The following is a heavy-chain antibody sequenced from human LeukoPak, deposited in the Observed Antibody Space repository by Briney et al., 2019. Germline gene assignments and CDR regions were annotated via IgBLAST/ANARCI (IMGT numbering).Heavy chain of an antibody. CDR1: GFTFSSYG. CDR3: AKDWRVWGSYRPFDY. V-gene: IGHV3-30*02. D-gene: IGHD3-16*02. Sequence: GGSLRLSCAASGFTFSSYGMHWVRQAPGKGLEWEAFIRYDGSNKYYADSVKGRFTISRENSKNTQYLQMNSLRAEDTAVYYCAKDWRVWGSYRPFDYWGQGTLVTVSS. CDR2: IRYDGSNK. J-gene: IGHJ4*02.